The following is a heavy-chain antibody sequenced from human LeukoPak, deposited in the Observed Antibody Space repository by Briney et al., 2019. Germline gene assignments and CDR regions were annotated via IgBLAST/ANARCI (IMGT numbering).Heavy chain of an antibody. CDR3: ALGGFGELILRY. CDR2: IIPIFGTA. V-gene: IGHV1-69*05. CDR1: GGTFSSYA. Sequence: GSSVKVSCKASGGTFSSYAISWVRQAPGQGLEWMGGIIPIFGTANYAQKFQGRVTITTGESTSTAYMELSSLRSEDTAVYYCALGGFGELILRYWGQGTLVTVSS. D-gene: IGHD3-10*01. J-gene: IGHJ4*02.